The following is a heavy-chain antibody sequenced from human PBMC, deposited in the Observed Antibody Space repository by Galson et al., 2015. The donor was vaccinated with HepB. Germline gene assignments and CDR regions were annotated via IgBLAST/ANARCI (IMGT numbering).Heavy chain of an antibody. CDR2: ISYDGSNK. J-gene: IGHJ4*02. V-gene: IGHV3-30*03. D-gene: IGHD3-16*01. Sequence: SLRLSCAASGFTFSSYGMHWVRQAPGKGLEWVAVISYDGSNKYYADSVKGRFTISRDNSKNTLYLQMNSLRAEDTAVYYCARGTNRGGHKEFDYWGQGTLVTVSS. CDR1: GFTFSSYG. CDR3: ARGTNRGGHKEFDY.